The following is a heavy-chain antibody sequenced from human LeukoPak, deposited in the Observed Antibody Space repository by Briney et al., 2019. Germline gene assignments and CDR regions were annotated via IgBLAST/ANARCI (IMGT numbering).Heavy chain of an antibody. Sequence: SGTLSLTCAVSGASISSSNWWSWVRQPPGKGLEWIGEIYHSGSTNYNSSLKSRVTISVDKSKNQFSLRLSSVTAADTALYYCATVGVGGANYWGQGTLVTVSS. D-gene: IGHD3-16*01. CDR3: ATVGVGGANY. CDR2: IYHSGST. J-gene: IGHJ4*02. CDR1: GASISSSNW. V-gene: IGHV4-4*02.